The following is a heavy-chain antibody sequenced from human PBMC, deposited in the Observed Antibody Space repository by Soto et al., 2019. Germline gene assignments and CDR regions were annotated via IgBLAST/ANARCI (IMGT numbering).Heavy chain of an antibody. CDR2: ISGSGGST. D-gene: IGHD3-22*01. CDR1: GFTFSSYA. Sequence: GGSLRLSCAASGFTFSSYAMSWVRQAPGKGLEWVSAISGSGGSTYYADSVKGRFTISRDNSKNTLYLQMNSLRAEDTAVYYCAHSPIVVVIYLFDYWGQGTMVTVSS. J-gene: IGHJ4*02. CDR3: AHSPIVVVIYLFDY. V-gene: IGHV3-23*01.